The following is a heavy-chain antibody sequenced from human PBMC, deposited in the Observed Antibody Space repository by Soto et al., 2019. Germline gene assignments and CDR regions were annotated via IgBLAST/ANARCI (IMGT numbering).Heavy chain of an antibody. D-gene: IGHD5-18*01. J-gene: IGHJ4*02. CDR1: AFTFSTFG. CDR3: AKDKESGYRYGHGARDY. V-gene: IGHV3-30*18. Sequence: QVQLVESGGGVVQPRRSLRLSCAASAFTFSTFGMHWVRQAPGKGLEWVAVISYNGSYAYYGDSVKGRFIISRDNSKNTLNLQMNSLRAEDTAIYYCAKDKESGYRYGHGARDYWGQGTLVTVSS. CDR2: ISYNGSYA.